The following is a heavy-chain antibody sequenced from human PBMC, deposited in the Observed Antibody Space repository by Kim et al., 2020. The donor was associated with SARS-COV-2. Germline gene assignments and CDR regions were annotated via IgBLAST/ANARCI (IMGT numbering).Heavy chain of an antibody. V-gene: IGHV4-39*01. Sequence: SETLSLTCTVSGGSISSSSYYWGWIRQPPGKGLEWIGSIYYSGSTYYNPSLKSRVTISVDTSKNQFSLKLSSVTAADTAVYYCARSPTYGDYFCWGQGTLVTVSS. D-gene: IGHD4-17*01. J-gene: IGHJ4*02. CDR2: IYYSGST. CDR3: ARSPTYGDYFC. CDR1: GGSISSSSYY.